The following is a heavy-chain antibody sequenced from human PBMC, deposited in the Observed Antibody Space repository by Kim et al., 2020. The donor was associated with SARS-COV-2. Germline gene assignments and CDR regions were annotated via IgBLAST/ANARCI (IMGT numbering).Heavy chain of an antibody. Sequence: GGSLRLSCAASGFTFRSHGMHWVRQAPGKGLEWVAAIWNDGSNKYYGDSVKGRFTISRDNSKNTLYLQMNSLRAEDTAVYYCARGRGVVVTADHGGIYGLDVWGQGTPVTVSS. CDR1: GFTFRSHG. J-gene: IGHJ6*02. CDR3: ARGRGVVVTADHGGIYGLDV. D-gene: IGHD2-21*02. CDR2: IWNDGSNK. V-gene: IGHV3-33*01.